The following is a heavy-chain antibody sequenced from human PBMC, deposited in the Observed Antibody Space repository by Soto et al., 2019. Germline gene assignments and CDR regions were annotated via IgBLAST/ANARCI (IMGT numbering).Heavy chain of an antibody. CDR2: IYYSGRT. J-gene: IGHJ4*02. Sequence: PSVPHCVRWSVAGGKSVGGGDCWIWKSQHPGKGLEWIGNIYYSGRTYYNPSLKSRVTISVDTSKNQFSLKLSSVTAADTAVYYCARFAREENPQAGSRYYLDYSGEAPLVTVS. CDR3: ARFAREENPQAGSRYYLDY. V-gene: IGHV4-31*02. CDR1: GGKSVGGGDC. D-gene: IGHD1-26*01.